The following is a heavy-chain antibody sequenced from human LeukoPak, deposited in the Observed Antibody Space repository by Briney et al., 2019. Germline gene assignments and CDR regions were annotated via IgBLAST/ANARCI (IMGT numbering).Heavy chain of an antibody. J-gene: IGHJ4*02. CDR1: GFTFSDYY. Sequence: PWGSLRLSCAASGFTFSDYYMSWIRQAPGKGLEWVSYICDSGRTIYYADSVKGRFTISRDNAKNSVYLQMNNLGAEDTAVYYCARDRLGDCDHSGYYDKWGQGTLVTVSS. CDR2: ICDSGRTI. V-gene: IGHV3-11*01. CDR3: ARDRLGDCDHSGYYDK. D-gene: IGHD3-22*01.